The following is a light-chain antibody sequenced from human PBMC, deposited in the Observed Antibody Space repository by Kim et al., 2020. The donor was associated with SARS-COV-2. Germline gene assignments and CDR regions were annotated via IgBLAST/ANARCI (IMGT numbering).Light chain of an antibody. CDR1: QDIANW. V-gene: IGKV1-12*01. J-gene: IGKJ2*02. Sequence: SASVGDTVTITCRASQDIANWLAWYQQKSGKVPKLLIYAASALQRGVSSRFSGSGSGTDFTLTISSVQPDDFANYYCQQSDTFPWTFGQGTKLEIK. CDR3: QQSDTFPWT. CDR2: AAS.